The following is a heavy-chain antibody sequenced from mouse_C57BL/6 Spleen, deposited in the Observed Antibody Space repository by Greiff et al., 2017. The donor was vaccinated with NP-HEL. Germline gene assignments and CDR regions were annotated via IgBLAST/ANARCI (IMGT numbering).Heavy chain of an antibody. J-gene: IGHJ1*03. D-gene: IGHD1-1*01. V-gene: IGHV1-82*01. CDR2: IYPGDGDT. CDR1: GYAFSSSW. Sequence: VQLQESGPELVKPGASVKISCKASGYAFSSSWMNWVKQRPGQGLEWIGRIYPGDGDTNYNGKFKGKATLTADKSSSTAYMQLSSLTSEDSAVYCCAVTTVGDFYGWGTGTTVTVAS. CDR3: AVTTVGDFYG.